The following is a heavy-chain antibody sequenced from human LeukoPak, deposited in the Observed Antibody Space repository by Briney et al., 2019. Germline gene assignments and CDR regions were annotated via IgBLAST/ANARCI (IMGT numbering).Heavy chain of an antibody. CDR3: ARGGGLDV. D-gene: IGHD3-16*01. V-gene: IGHV3-7*03. CDR1: GFTFSSYA. Sequence: GRSLRLSCAASGFTFSSYAMHWVRQAPGKGLEWVASINHNGNVHYYVDSVKGRFTISRDIAKNSLYPQMSNLRAEDTAVYFCARGGGLDVWGQGATVTVSS. J-gene: IGHJ6*02. CDR2: INHNGNVH.